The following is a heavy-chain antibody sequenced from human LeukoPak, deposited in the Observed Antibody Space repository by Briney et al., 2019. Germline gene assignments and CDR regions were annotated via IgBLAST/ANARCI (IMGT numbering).Heavy chain of an antibody. J-gene: IGHJ4*02. CDR1: GDSISNYY. CDR3: ARTVVVTAIHYFDY. V-gene: IGHV4-4*09. Sequence: PSEALSLTCTVSGDSISNYYWSWIRQPPGKGLEWIGYIYTIGSTNYNPSLESRVTISVDTSKNHFSLKLSSVTAADTAVYYCARTVVVTAIHYFDYWGQGTLVTVSS. CDR2: IYTIGST. D-gene: IGHD2-21*02.